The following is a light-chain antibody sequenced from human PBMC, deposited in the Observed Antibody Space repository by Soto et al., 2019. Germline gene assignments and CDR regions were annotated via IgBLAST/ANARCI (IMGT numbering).Light chain of an antibody. CDR3: QQYNSSPT. Sequence: DIQMTQSPSSLSASVGDRVTITCRASQSISSYLNWYQQKPGKAPKLLIYAASSLQSGVPSRFSGSGSGTDFTLTISSLQPEDFATYYCQQYNSSPTFGGGTKVDI. CDR1: QSISSY. CDR2: AAS. J-gene: IGKJ4*01. V-gene: IGKV1-39*01.